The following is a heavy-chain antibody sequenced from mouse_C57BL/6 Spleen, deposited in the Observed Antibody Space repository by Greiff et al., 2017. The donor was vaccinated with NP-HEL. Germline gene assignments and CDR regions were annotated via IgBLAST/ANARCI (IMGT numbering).Heavy chain of an antibody. CDR1: GYSITSGYD. J-gene: IGHJ4*01. V-gene: IGHV3-1*01. Sequence: EVKLQESGPGMVKPSQSLSLTCTVTGYSITSGYDWHWIRHLPGNKLEWMGYISYSGSTNYNPSLKSRISITHDTSKNHFFLKLNSVTTEDTATYYCARGGGGYAMDYWGQGTSVTVSS. CDR3: ARGGGGYAMDY. CDR2: ISYSGST.